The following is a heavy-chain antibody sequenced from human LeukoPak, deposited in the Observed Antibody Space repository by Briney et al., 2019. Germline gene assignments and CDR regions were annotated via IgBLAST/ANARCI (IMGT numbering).Heavy chain of an antibody. CDR1: GYTFTDYF. D-gene: IGHD1-26*01. CDR2: MNPNSGNT. V-gene: IGHV1-8*02. Sequence: ASVKVSCKASGYTFTDYFMHWVRQASGQGLEWMGWMNPNSGNTGYAQKFQGRVTMTRNTSISTAYMELSSLRSEDTAVYYCARDLGAYYYYYGMDVWGQGTTVTVSS. CDR3: ARDLGAYYYYYGMDV. J-gene: IGHJ6*02.